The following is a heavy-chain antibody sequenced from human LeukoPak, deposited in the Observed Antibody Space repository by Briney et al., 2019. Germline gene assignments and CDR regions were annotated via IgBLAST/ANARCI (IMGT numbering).Heavy chain of an antibody. D-gene: IGHD2-15*01. V-gene: IGHV3-48*03. CDR3: ARAKEDGHFDY. J-gene: IGHJ4*02. CDR1: GFTFSSYE. Sequence: GGSLRLSCAASGFTFSSYEMNWVRQAPGKGLEWVSYISSSGSTIYYADSVKGRLTISRDNAKNSLYLQMNSLRAEDTAVYYCARAKEDGHFDYWGQGTLVTVSS. CDR2: ISSSGSTI.